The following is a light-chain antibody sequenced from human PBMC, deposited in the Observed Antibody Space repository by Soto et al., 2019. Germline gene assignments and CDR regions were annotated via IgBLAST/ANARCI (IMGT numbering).Light chain of an antibody. Sequence: EVVLTQSPGTLSLSPGERATLSCRASQSISSSYLAWYQQKPGQAPRLLIYGASSRATGIPDRFSGSGSGSDFTLTTNRLDDEVFVVYCCQYGSPPRYTFGQGTKVEIK. CDR3: QYGSPPRYT. V-gene: IGKV3-20*01. J-gene: IGKJ2*01. CDR2: GAS. CDR1: QSISSSY.